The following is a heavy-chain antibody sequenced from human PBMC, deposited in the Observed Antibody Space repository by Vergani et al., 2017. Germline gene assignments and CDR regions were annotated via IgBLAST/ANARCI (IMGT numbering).Heavy chain of an antibody. CDR3: ARVPNDTPGGGAFDI. D-gene: IGHD3-22*01. V-gene: IGHV4-39*07. CDR2: IYYSGRT. Sequence: QLQLQESGPGLVKPSETLSLTCTVSGGSISSSSYYWGWIRQPPGKGLEWIGSIYYSGRTYYNPSLKSRVTISVDTSKNQFSLKLSSVTAADTAVYYCARVPNDTPGGGAFDIWGQGTMVTVSS. J-gene: IGHJ3*02. CDR1: GGSISSSSYY.